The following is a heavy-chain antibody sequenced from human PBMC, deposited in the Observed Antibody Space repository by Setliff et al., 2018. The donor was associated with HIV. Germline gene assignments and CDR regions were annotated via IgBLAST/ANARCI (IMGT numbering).Heavy chain of an antibody. J-gene: IGHJ6*03. V-gene: IGHV4-61*02. CDR3: AREAGSGSYYSRVYYMDV. D-gene: IGHD3-10*01. CDR1: GGSISSGSYY. Sequence: SETLSLTCTVSGGSISSGSYYWNWIRQPAGKGLEWIGRIFTSGSTNYNPSLKSRVTISVDTSKNQLSRKLSSVTVADTAVYYCAREAGSGSYYSRVYYMDVWGKGTTVTVSS. CDR2: IFTSGST.